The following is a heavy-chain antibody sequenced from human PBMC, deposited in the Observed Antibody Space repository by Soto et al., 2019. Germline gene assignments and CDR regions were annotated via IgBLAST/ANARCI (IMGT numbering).Heavy chain of an antibody. CDR2: ISTSVGST. J-gene: IGHJ4*02. Sequence: EVQLLESGGGSVQPGGSLRLSCAASGFTFSTYAMSWVRQAPGKGLEWVSAISTSVGSTYYTDSVKGRFTISRDNSKNTLYLQMNSLRAEDTAVYYCAKGGQSYDYWAQGTLVTVSS. CDR1: GFTFSTYA. V-gene: IGHV3-23*01. D-gene: IGHD3-10*01. CDR3: AKGGQSYDY.